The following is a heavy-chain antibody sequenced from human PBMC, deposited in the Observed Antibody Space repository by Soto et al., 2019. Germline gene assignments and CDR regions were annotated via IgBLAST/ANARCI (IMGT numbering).Heavy chain of an antibody. CDR1: GFTFSSYA. Sequence: QVQLVESGGGVVQPGRSLRLSCAASGFTFSSYAMHWVRQAPGKGLERVAVISYDGSNKYYADSVKGRFTISRDNSKNALYLQMHSLRDEGTAVYNCARMDTAMLADYYYYYGMDVWGQGTTVTVSS. D-gene: IGHD5-18*01. CDR3: ARMDTAMLADYYYYYGMDV. V-gene: IGHV3-30-3*01. CDR2: ISYDGSNK. J-gene: IGHJ6*02.